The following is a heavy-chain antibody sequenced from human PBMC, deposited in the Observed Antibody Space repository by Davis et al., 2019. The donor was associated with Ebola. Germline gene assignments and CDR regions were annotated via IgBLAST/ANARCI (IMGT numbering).Heavy chain of an antibody. J-gene: IGHJ5*01. D-gene: IGHD6-19*01. Sequence: ASVKVSCKASGYTFTGNYIQWVRQAPGQGLEWMGRINPNSGGTNSAQKFQGRVTMTRDTSISTAYMELTRLRSDDTAVYYCARTAVTGIGFDSWGQGTLVTVSS. CDR3: ARTAVTGIGFDS. CDR2: INPNSGGT. V-gene: IGHV1-2*06. CDR1: GYTFTGNY.